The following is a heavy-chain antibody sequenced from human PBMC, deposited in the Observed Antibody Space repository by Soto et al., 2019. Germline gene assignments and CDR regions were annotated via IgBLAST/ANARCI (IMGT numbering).Heavy chain of an antibody. CDR2: MNPKSGNT. D-gene: IGHD4-4*01. Sequence: ASVKVSCKASGYIFNNYDINWVRQATGQGLEWMGWMNPKSGNTAYAQKFQDRVSMTRDTSISTAYMELSSLGSEDTAVYFCARDTANSNPFLLYHYYGMDVWGQGTTVTVSS. CDR3: ARDTANSNPFLLYHYYGMDV. CDR1: GYIFNNYD. J-gene: IGHJ6*02. V-gene: IGHV1-8*01.